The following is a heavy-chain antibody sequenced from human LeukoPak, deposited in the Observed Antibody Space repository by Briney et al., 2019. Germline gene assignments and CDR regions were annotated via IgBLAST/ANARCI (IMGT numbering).Heavy chain of an antibody. CDR3: AREGYYYDSSGYYDY. V-gene: IGHV1-69*05. D-gene: IGHD3-22*01. CDR2: IIPIFGTA. J-gene: IGHJ4*02. Sequence: SVKVSCKASGGTFSSYAISWVRQAPGQGLEWMGGIIPIFGTANYAQKFQGRVSITTDESTSTAYMELSSLRSEDTAVYYCAREGYYYDSSGYYDYWGQGTLVTVSS. CDR1: GGTFSSYA.